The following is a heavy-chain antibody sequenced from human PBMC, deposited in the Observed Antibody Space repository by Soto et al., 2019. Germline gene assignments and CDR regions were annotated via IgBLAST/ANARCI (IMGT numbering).Heavy chain of an antibody. CDR1: GYTFTGYY. CDR2: INPNSGGT. J-gene: IGHJ4*02. Sequence: ASVKVSCKASGYTFTGYYMHWVRQAPGQGLEWMGWINPNSGGTNYAQKFQGRVTMTRDTSISTAYMELSRLRSDDTAVYYCARAYDILTGYSDYWGRGTLVTVSS. D-gene: IGHD3-9*01. CDR3: ARAYDILTGYSDY. V-gene: IGHV1-2*02.